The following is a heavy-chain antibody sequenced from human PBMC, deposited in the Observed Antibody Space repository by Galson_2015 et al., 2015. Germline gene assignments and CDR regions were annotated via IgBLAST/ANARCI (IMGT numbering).Heavy chain of an antibody. V-gene: IGHV3-53*01. Sequence: SLRLSCAASGFTVSSNYMSWVRQAPGKGLEWVSVIYSGGSTYYADSVKGRFTISRDNSKNTLYLQMNSLRAEDTAVYYCARARYCSSTSCRFRGAFDIWGQGTMVTVSS. CDR3: ARARYCSSTSCRFRGAFDI. D-gene: IGHD2-2*01. CDR1: GFTVSSNY. J-gene: IGHJ3*02. CDR2: IYSGGST.